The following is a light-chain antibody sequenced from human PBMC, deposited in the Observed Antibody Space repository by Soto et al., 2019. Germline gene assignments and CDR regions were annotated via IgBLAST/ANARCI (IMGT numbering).Light chain of an antibody. Sequence: QAVVTQPPSGSGTPGQRVTISCSGSSSNIGSNSVNWYQQLPGTAPKLLIYSNDRRPSGVPDRFSGSKSGTSASLAISGLQSEDEADYYCAAWDDSLNGYVFGTGTKLTVL. J-gene: IGLJ1*01. CDR3: AAWDDSLNGYV. CDR1: SSNIGSNS. V-gene: IGLV1-44*01. CDR2: SND.